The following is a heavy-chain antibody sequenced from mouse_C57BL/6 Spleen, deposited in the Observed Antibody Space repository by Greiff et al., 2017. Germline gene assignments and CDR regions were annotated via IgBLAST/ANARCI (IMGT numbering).Heavy chain of an antibody. D-gene: IGHD1-1*01. J-gene: IGHJ1*03. V-gene: IGHV1-80*01. CDR2: IYPGDGDT. CDR1: GYAFSSYW. Sequence: VQRVESGAELVKPGASVKISCKASGYAFSSYWMNWVKQRPGKGLEWIGQIYPGDGDTNYNGKFKGKATLTADKSSSTAYMQLSSLTSEDSAVYFCARFDYGSSWYFDVWGTGTTVTVSS. CDR3: ARFDYGSSWYFDV.